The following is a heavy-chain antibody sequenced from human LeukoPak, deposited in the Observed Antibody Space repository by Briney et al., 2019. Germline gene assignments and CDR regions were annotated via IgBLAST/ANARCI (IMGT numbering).Heavy chain of an antibody. D-gene: IGHD2-2*01. Sequence: GESLKISCKGSGYSFTSYWIGWVRQMPGKGLEWMVIIYPGDSDTRYSPSFQGQVTISADKSISTAYLQWSSLKASDTAMYYCARLRYCSSTSCYYFDYWGQGTLVTVSS. CDR3: ARLRYCSSTSCYYFDY. CDR2: IYPGDSDT. CDR1: GYSFTSYW. J-gene: IGHJ4*02. V-gene: IGHV5-51*01.